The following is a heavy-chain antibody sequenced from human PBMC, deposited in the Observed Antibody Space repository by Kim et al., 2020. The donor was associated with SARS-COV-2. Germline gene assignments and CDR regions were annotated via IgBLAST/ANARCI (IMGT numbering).Heavy chain of an antibody. D-gene: IGHD3-10*01. V-gene: IGHV4-39*07. CDR3: ARGVYSRPGSFYYYYYG. CDR2: IYYSGST. J-gene: IGHJ6*01. CDR1: GGSISSSCYY. Sequence: SETLSLTCTVSGGSISSSCYYWGWIRQPPGKGLEWIGSIYYSGSTYYNPSLKSRVTISVDTSKNQFSLKLSSVTAADTAGYYCARGVYSRPGSFYYYYYG.